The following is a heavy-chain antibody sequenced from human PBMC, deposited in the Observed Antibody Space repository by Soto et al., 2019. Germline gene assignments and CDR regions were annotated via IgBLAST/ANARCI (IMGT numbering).Heavy chain of an antibody. CDR3: ARDQVVVADTSYYYYGMDV. CDR2: IYYSGST. D-gene: IGHD2-15*01. CDR1: GGSISSYY. Sequence: SETLSLTCTVSGGSISSYYWSWIRQPPGKGLEWIGYIYYSGSTNYNPSLKSRVTISVDTSKNQFSLKLSSVTAADTAVYYCARDQVVVADTSYYYYGMDVWGQGTTVTVYS. V-gene: IGHV4-59*01. J-gene: IGHJ6*02.